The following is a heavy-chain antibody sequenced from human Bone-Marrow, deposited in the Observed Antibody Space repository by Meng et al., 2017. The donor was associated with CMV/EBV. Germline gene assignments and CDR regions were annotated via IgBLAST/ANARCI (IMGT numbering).Heavy chain of an antibody. CDR1: GFTFSVHN. D-gene: IGHD3-16*02. CDR3: ARLSPY. CDR2: IKQDGSEK. J-gene: IGHJ4*02. Sequence: GESLKISCTASGFTFSVHNMNWVRQAPGKGLEWVANIKQDGSEKYYVDSVKGRFTISRDNAKNSLYLQMNSLRAEDTAVYYCARLSPYWGQGTLVTVSS. V-gene: IGHV3-7*01.